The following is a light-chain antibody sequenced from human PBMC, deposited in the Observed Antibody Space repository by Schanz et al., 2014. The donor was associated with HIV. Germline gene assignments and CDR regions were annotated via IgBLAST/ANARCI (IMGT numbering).Light chain of an antibody. J-gene: IGLJ2*01. CDR2: ANN. CDR3: AAWDDSLSVL. CDR1: SSNIGSNT. Sequence: QSVVTQPPSASGTPGQRVTISCSGTSSNIGSNTVNWYQRLPGTASKLLIYANNQRPSGVPDRFSGSKSGTSASLAISGLQSEDEADYYCAAWDDSLSVLFGGGTKLTVL. V-gene: IGLV1-44*01.